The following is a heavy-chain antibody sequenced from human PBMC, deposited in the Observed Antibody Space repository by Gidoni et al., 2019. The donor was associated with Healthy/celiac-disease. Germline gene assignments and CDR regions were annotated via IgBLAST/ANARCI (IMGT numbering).Heavy chain of an antibody. CDR1: GGTFSSYA. Sequence: QVQLVQSGAEVKKPGSSVKVSCKASGGTFSSYAISWVRQAPGQGLEWMGGIIPIFGTANYAQKFQGRVTITADESTSTAYMELSSLRSEDTAVYYCARCWGPGGGDKRGGWFDPWGQGTLVTVSS. J-gene: IGHJ5*02. D-gene: IGHD2-21*02. CDR3: ARCWGPGGGDKRGGWFDP. V-gene: IGHV1-69*01. CDR2: IIPIFGTA.